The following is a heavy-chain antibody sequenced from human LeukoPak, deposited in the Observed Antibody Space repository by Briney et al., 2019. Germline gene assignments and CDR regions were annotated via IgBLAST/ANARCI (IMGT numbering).Heavy chain of an antibody. Sequence: ASVKVSCKASGYTFTSYYMHWERQAPGQGLEWMGIINPSGGSTSYAQKFQGRVTMTRDTSTSTVYMELSSLRSEDTAVYYCARELPDYYDSSGSDYWGQGTLVTVFS. J-gene: IGHJ4*02. CDR1: GYTFTSYY. V-gene: IGHV1-46*01. CDR3: ARELPDYYDSSGSDY. D-gene: IGHD3-22*01. CDR2: INPSGGST.